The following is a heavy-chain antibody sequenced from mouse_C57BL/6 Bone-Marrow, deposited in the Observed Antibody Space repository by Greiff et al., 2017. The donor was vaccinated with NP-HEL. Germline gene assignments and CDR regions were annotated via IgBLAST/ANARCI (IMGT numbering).Heavy chain of an antibody. Sequence: EVKLMESGGDLVKPGGSLKLSCAASGFTFSSYGMSWVRQTPDKRLEWVATISSGGSYTYYPDSVKGRFTISRDNAKNTLYLQMSSLKSEDTAMYYCARHLRRAWFAYWGQGTLVTVSA. J-gene: IGHJ3*01. CDR3: ARHLRRAWFAY. CDR1: GFTFSSYG. CDR2: ISSGGSYT. V-gene: IGHV5-6*01.